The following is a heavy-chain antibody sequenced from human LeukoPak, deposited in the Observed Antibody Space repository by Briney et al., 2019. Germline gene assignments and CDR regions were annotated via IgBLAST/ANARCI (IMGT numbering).Heavy chain of an antibody. Sequence: SETLSLTCAVYGGSFSGYYWSWIRQPPGKGLEWIGEINHSGSTNYNPSLKSRVTISVDTSKNQFSLKLSSVTAADTAVYYCARASDFWSGYRDGGRYFDYWGQGTLVTVSS. CDR1: GGSFSGYY. J-gene: IGHJ4*02. V-gene: IGHV4-34*01. CDR2: INHSGST. CDR3: ARASDFWSGYRDGGRYFDY. D-gene: IGHD3-3*01.